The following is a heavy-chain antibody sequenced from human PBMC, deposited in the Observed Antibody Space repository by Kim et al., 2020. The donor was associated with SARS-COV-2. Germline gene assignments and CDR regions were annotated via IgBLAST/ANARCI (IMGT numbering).Heavy chain of an antibody. D-gene: IGHD3-10*01. CDR2: INDKGDRI. CDR3: TRVGGDYYDD. J-gene: IGHJ4*02. V-gene: IGHV3-64*02. Sequence: GGSLRLSCAASGFTFSRYSMHWVRQAPGKGLQYVAAINDKGDRIYYADSVKGRFTISRDNSKNMLYLQMGSLRVEDMAVYYCTRVGGDYYDDWGQGILVT. CDR1: GFTFSRYS.